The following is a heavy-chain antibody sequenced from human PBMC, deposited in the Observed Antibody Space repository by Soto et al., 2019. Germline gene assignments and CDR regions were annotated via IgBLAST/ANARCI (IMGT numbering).Heavy chain of an antibody. CDR3: ARRWGEGRVDY. D-gene: IGHD3-10*01. CDR1: GASISSSNW. CDR2: IYHSGST. Sequence: QVQLQESGPGLVKPSGTLSLTCAVSGASISSSNWWSWVRQPPGKGLEWIGEIYHSGSTNYNPSLKSRVTIPVDKARNQCSLKLSSVTAADTAVYYCARRWGEGRVDYWGQGTLVTVSS. J-gene: IGHJ4*02. V-gene: IGHV4-4*02.